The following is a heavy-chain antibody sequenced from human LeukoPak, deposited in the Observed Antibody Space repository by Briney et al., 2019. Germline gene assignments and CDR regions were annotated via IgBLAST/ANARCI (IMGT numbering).Heavy chain of an antibody. Sequence: PGGSLRLPCAASGFTFSSYSMNWVRQAPGKGLEWVSSISSSSSYIYYADSVKGRFTISRDNAKNSLYLQMNSLRAEDTAVYYCATVPIAAIDYWGQGTLVTVSS. D-gene: IGHD6-13*01. V-gene: IGHV3-21*01. CDR1: GFTFSSYS. CDR3: ATVPIAAIDY. J-gene: IGHJ4*02. CDR2: ISSSSSYI.